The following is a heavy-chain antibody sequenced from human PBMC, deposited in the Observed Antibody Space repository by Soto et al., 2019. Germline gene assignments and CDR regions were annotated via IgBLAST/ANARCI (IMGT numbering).Heavy chain of an antibody. J-gene: IGHJ3*02. CDR2: ISSSPTYT. V-gene: IGHV3-11*05. CDR1: GFTFSDYY. CDR3: ARRRWDAFDI. Sequence: QVQLVESGGGLVKPGGSLRLSCAASGFTFSDYYMSWIRQAPGKGLEWVSYISSSPTYTDYADSVKGRFTISRDNAKHPLYLQMNSLRAEDTSVYYCARRRWDAFDIWGQGTMVTVSS. D-gene: IGHD6-13*01.